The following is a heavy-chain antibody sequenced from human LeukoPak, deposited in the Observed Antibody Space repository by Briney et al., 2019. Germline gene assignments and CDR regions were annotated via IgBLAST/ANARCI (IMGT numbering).Heavy chain of an antibody. CDR2: MSHDGRNK. D-gene: IGHD1-20*01. CDR1: GFTFSTYA. V-gene: IGHV3-30*04. J-gene: IGHJ4*02. CDR3: ARDSNWNQPDY. Sequence: GRALRLSCAASGFTFSTYAMHWVRQAPGKGLEGVAVMSHDGRNKFYADSVKGRFTIPIDNSKNTLYLQMSSLGAEDTAVFYCARDSNWNQPDYWGQGTLVTVSS.